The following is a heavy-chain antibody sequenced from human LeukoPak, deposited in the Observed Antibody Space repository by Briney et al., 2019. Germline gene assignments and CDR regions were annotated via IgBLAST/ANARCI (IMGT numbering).Heavy chain of an antibody. CDR2: IRSDGNNK. Sequence: GGSLRLSCAASGFTFSNYGMHWVRQAPGKGLEWVAFIRSDGNNKYYPDSVKGRFTISRDNSKNTLYLQMNSLRPEDTAMYYCANDLLPAPPPDYWGQGTLVTVSS. CDR3: ANDLLPAPPPDY. V-gene: IGHV3-30*02. J-gene: IGHJ4*02. D-gene: IGHD1-14*01. CDR1: GFTFSNYG.